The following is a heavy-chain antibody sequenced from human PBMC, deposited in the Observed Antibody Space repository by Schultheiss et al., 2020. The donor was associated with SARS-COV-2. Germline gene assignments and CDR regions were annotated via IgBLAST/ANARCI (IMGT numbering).Heavy chain of an antibody. V-gene: IGHV3-30*04. CDR2: ISYDGSNK. J-gene: IGHJ6*02. CDR1: GFTFSGSA. CDR3: ARVVDTAMVLPYYYYGMDV. Sequence: GGSLRLSCAASGFTFSGSAMHWVRQAPGKGLEWVAVISYDGSNKYYADSVKGRFTISRDNSKNTLYLQMNSLRAEDTAVYYCARVVDTAMVLPYYYYGMDVWGQGTTVTVSS. D-gene: IGHD5-18*01.